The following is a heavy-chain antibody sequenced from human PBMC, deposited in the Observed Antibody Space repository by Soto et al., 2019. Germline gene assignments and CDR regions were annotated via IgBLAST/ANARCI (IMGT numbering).Heavy chain of an antibody. J-gene: IGHJ5*02. CDR1: GGSFSGYY. CDR2: INHSGST. D-gene: IGHD3-3*01. V-gene: IGHV4-34*01. CDR3: ARGHYDFWSGYYSPSSLWGWFDP. Sequence: QVQLQQWGAGLLKPSETLSLTCAVYGGSFSGYYWSWIRQPPGKGLEWIGEINHSGSTNYNPSLKSRVTISVDTSKNQFSLKLSSVTAAETAVYYCARGHYDFWSGYYSPSSLWGWFDPWGQGTLVTVSS.